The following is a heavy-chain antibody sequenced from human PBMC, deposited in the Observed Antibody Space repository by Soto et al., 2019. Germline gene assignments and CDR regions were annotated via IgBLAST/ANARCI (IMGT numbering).Heavy chain of an antibody. D-gene: IGHD2-2*02. J-gene: IGHJ4*01. Sequence: SETLSLTCSVSGISIDKNYWTWIRQIPGKGLEWIGHILYGGSSSFNPSLKSRVTMSIDTSKSQFSLKLSSVTAADTAVYYCARGAISTKIEYWGHGTLVTVSS. CDR3: ARGAISTKIEY. CDR2: ILYGGSS. CDR1: GISIDKNY. V-gene: IGHV4-59*01.